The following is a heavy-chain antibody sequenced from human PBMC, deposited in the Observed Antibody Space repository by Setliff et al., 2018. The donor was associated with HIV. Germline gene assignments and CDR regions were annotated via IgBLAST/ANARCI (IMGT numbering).Heavy chain of an antibody. CDR1: GFTFSSYN. D-gene: IGHD4-17*01. Sequence: GGSLRLSCAASGFTFSSYNMNWVRQAPGKGLEWVSSIIYCADSVKGRFTISRDNAKNSLYLQMNSLRTEDTAVYYCARGKGRYGDYHDYWGQGTLVTVSS. V-gene: IGHV3-21*01. J-gene: IGHJ4*02. CDR3: ARGKGRYGDYHDY. CDR2: II.